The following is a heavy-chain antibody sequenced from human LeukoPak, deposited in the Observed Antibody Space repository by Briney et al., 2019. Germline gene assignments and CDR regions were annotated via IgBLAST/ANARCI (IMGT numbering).Heavy chain of an antibody. D-gene: IGHD3-10*01. Sequence: SVKVSRKASGGTFSSYAISWVRQAPGQGLEWMGGIIPIFGTANYAQKFQGRVTITADESTSTAYMELRSLRSDDTAVYYCARGFWFGDSKWFDPWGQGTLVTVSS. V-gene: IGHV1-69*01. J-gene: IGHJ5*02. CDR1: GGTFSSYA. CDR2: IIPIFGTA. CDR3: ARGFWFGDSKWFDP.